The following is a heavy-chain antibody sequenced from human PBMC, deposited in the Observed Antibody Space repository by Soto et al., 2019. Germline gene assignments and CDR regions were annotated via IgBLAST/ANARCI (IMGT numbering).Heavy chain of an antibody. CDR1: GFTFNTHI. V-gene: IGHV3-64D*08. CDR3: VKVPPFARWGLPEYFEK. CDR2: INSNGGDT. D-gene: IGHD1-26*01. Sequence: PGGSLRLSCSASGFTFNTHIMQWVRQAPGKGLEYVSAINSNGGDTYYTDPVRGRFTISRDNSKTTLYLQMSSLRPEDTAVYYCVKVPPFARWGLPEYFEKWGQGT. J-gene: IGHJ4*02.